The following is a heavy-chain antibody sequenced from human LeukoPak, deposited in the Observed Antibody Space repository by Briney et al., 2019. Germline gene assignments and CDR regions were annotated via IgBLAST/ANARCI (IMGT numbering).Heavy chain of an antibody. Sequence: GGSLRLSCAASGFTFSSYSMNWVRQAPGKGMEWVSSISSSSSYIYYADSVKGRFTISRDNAKNSLYLQMNSLRAEDTAVYYCARDRTRHTASTSGIKYWGQGTLVTVSS. CDR1: GFTFSSYS. V-gene: IGHV3-21*01. D-gene: IGHD3-3*01. CDR3: ARDRTRHTASTSGIKY. CDR2: ISSSSSYI. J-gene: IGHJ4*02.